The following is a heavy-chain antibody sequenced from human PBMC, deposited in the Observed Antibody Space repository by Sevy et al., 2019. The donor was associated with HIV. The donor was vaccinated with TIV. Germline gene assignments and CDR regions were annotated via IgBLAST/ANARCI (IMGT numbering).Heavy chain of an antibody. CDR3: ARVDEQRWLRLYYFDY. Sequence: GGSLRLSCSASGFNISPYALHWVRQTPGKGLQWLAVISYDGSNKYYADSVKGRFTISRDNSKNTLYLQMNSLRAEDTAVYYCARVDEQRWLRLYYFDYWGQGTLVTVSS. V-gene: IGHV3-30*04. J-gene: IGHJ4*02. D-gene: IGHD5-12*01. CDR1: GFNISPYA. CDR2: ISYDGSNK.